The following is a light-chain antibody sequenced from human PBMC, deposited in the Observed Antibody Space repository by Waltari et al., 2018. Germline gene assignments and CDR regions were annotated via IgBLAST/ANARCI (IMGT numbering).Light chain of an antibody. V-gene: IGKV4-1*01. CDR1: QSVLYGSNNKNY. CDR3: HQFYSDPRT. CDR2: WAS. J-gene: IGKJ4*02. Sequence: DLVMTQSPDSLALFLGERAHINCKSSQSVLYGSNNKNYLAWYQQKPGQPLKLLIYWASTRESGVPDRFSGSGSGTDFTLTISSLQAEDVAVDYCHQFYSDPRTFCRGATVEVK.